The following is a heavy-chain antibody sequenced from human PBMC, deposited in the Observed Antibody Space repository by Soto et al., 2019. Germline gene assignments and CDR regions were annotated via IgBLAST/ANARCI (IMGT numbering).Heavy chain of an antibody. CDR3: ARFIAAAGTIDY. CDR1: GFTFSSYS. Sequence: EVQLVESGGGLVKTGGSLRLSCAASGFTFSSYSMNWVRQAPGKGLEWVSSISSSSSYIYYADSVKGRFTISRDNAKNSLYLQMNSLRAEDTAVYYCARFIAAAGTIDYWGQGTLVTVSS. CDR2: ISSSSSYI. V-gene: IGHV3-21*01. J-gene: IGHJ4*02. D-gene: IGHD6-13*01.